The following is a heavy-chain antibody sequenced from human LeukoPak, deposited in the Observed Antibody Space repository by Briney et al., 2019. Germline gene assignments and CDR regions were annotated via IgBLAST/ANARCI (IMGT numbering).Heavy chain of an antibody. CDR2: IIGFTGRT. Sequence: GGSLRLSCATSGVSFRSYGMSWVGQAPGKGLEGVSSIIGFTGRTYYADSVKGRVTISRDNSKYTLYLQMNSLRAEATAVYYCAKGGVATYRDNWFDHWGQGTLVTVSS. CDR1: GVSFRSYG. D-gene: IGHD5-12*01. CDR3: AKGGVATYRDNWFDH. V-gene: IGHV3-23*01. J-gene: IGHJ5*02.